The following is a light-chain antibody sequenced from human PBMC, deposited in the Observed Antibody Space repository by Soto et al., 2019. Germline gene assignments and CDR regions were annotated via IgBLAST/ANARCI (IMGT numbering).Light chain of an antibody. CDR3: ETWDTNTRV. CDR1: RGHSTYI. Sequence: QPVLAQSSCASASRGSSVRLTCTLSRGHSTYIIAWHQQQPGKAPRYLMNLEGSGSYNKGSGVPDRFSGSSSGADRYLTISNLQFEDEADYYCETWDTNTRVFGTGTKVTAL. CDR2: LEGSGSY. V-gene: IGLV4-60*02. J-gene: IGLJ1*01.